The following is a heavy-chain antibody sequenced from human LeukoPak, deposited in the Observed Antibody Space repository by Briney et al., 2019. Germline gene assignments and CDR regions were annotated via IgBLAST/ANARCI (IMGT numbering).Heavy chain of an antibody. CDR1: GYTFTDYY. V-gene: IGHV1-2*02. D-gene: IGHD3-10*01. CDR2: INPNSGGT. Sequence: ASVKVSCKASGYTFTDYYMDWVRQAPGQGLEWMGWINPNSGGTNYAQQFQGRVTMSRDTSNSTAYMELSRLRSDDTAVYYCARDGPRGDVVYWGQGTLDTVSS. CDR3: ARDGPRGDVVY. J-gene: IGHJ4*02.